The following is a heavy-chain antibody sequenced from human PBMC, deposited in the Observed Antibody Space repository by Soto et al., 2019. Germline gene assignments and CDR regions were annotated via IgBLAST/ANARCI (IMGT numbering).Heavy chain of an antibody. Sequence: QVQLVQSGAEVKKPGASVKVSCKASGYTFTSYGISWVRQAPGQGLEWMGWISAYNGNTNYAQKLQGRVTMTTDTSTSTAYMELRSLGSDDTAVYYCARESSSWYPVPLFDYWGQGTLVTVSS. CDR1: GYTFTSYG. D-gene: IGHD6-13*01. CDR2: ISAYNGNT. J-gene: IGHJ4*02. CDR3: ARESSSWYPVPLFDY. V-gene: IGHV1-18*01.